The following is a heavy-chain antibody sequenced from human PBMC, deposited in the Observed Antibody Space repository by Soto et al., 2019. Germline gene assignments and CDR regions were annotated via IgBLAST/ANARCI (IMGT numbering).Heavy chain of an antibody. CDR3: ARDAFRFGEFNYYYGMDV. J-gene: IGHJ6*04. CDR1: GYTFTSYG. D-gene: IGHD3-10*01. V-gene: IGHV1-18*01. CDR2: ISAYNGNT. Sequence: ASVKVSCKASGYTFTSYGISWVRQAPGQGLEWMGWISAYNGNTNYAQKLQGRVTMTTDTSTSTAYMELRSLRSDDTAVYYCARDAFRFGEFNYYYGMDVWGKGTTVTVSS.